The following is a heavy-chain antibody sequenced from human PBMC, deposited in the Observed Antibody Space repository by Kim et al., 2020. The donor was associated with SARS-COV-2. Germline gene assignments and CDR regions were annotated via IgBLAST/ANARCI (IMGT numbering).Heavy chain of an antibody. Sequence: SVKGRFTISRDNSKNTLYLQMNSLRAEDTAVYYCAKVSLRITMVRGDFDYWGQGTLVTVSS. V-gene: IGHV3-23*01. J-gene: IGHJ4*02. D-gene: IGHD3-10*01. CDR3: AKVSLRITMVRGDFDY.